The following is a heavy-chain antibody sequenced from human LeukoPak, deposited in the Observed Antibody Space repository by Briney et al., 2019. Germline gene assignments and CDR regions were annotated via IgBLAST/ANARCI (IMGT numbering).Heavy chain of an antibody. J-gene: IGHJ4*02. V-gene: IGHV3-33*06. CDR3: AKDIPAFDY. CDR1: GFTFSNYG. Sequence: GGSLRLSCAASGFTFSNYGMHWVRQAPGKGLEWVAIIWSVGDNKYYADSVKGRFTISRDNSKNTLYLQMNSLRAEDTAVYYCAKDIPAFDYWGQGTLVTVSS. CDR2: IWSVGDNK.